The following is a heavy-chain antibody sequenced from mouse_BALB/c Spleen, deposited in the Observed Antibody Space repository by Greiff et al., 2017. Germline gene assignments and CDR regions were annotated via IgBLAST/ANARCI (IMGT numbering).Heavy chain of an antibody. D-gene: IGHD3-2*01. CDR1: GFNIKDYY. J-gene: IGHJ3*01. CDR3: APTARATPWFAY. CDR2: IDPENGNT. Sequence: EVHLVESGAELVRPGALVKLSCKASGFNIKDYYMHWVKQRPEQGLEWIGWIDPENGNTIYDPKFQGKASITADTSSNTAYLQLSSLTSEDTAVYYCAPTARATPWFAYWGQGTLVTVSA. V-gene: IGHV14-1*02.